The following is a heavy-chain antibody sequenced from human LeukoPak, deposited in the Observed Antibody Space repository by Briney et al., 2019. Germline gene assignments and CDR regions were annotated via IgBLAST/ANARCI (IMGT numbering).Heavy chain of an antibody. D-gene: IGHD1-14*01. CDR3: AKCGAASRTTCQESAFDM. CDR1: GFTFSSYA. Sequence: GGSLRLSCAASGFTFSSYAMHWVRQAPGKGLEYVSAISSNGGSTYYANSVKGRFTISRDNSKNTLYLEMNSLRAEDTAVYYCAKCGAASRTTCQESAFDMWGQGTMVTVSS. CDR2: ISSNGGST. J-gene: IGHJ3*02. V-gene: IGHV3-64*01.